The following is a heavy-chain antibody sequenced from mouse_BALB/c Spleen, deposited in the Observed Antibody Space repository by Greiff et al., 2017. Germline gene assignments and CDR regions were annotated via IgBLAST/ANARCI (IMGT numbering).Heavy chain of an antibody. V-gene: IGHV5-17*02. CDR3: ARGAYGSSSWFAY. CDR1: GFTFSSFG. J-gene: IGHJ3*01. Sequence: EVKVEESGGGLVQPGGSRKLSCAASGFTFSSFGMHWVRQAPEKGLEWVAYISSGSSTIYYADTVKGRFTISRDNPKNTLFLQMTSLRSEDTAMYYCARGAYGSSSWFAYWGQGTLVTVSA. CDR2: ISSGSSTI. D-gene: IGHD1-1*01.